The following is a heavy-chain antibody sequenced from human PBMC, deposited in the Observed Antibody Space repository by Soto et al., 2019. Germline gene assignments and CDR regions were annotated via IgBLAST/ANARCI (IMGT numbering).Heavy chain of an antibody. Sequence: EVQLVESGEGLVQPGGSLRLSCAASGFTFSSYNIHWIRQAPGKGLEFVSAISRSGDRTYYADSVKGRFTITRDNSKNTEWLQMGRLRAEGMAVYYCARARCSSGQGYYFDYWGRGALVYVSS. CDR3: ARARCSSGQGYYFDY. D-gene: IGHD2-15*01. CDR1: GFTFSSYN. V-gene: IGHV3-64*02. J-gene: IGHJ4*02. CDR2: ISRSGDRT.